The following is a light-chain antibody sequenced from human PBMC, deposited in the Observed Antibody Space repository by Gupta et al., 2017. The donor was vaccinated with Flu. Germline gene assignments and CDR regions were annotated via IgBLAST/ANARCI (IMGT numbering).Light chain of an antibody. CDR2: GAS. J-gene: IGKJ1*01. CDR1: QDIRDD. Sequence: PSSLSASVGDRVTITWRESQDIRDDLGWFQQKPGKAPKRLIYGASNAKSGVPSRFSGSGSGTEFTLTISSLHPEDFATYYCRQHHTYPWTFGQGTKVEIQ. V-gene: IGKV1-17*01. CDR3: RQHHTYPWT.